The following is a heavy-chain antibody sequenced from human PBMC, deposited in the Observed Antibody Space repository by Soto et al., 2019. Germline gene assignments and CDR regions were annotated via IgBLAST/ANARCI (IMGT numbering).Heavy chain of an antibody. D-gene: IGHD2-21*02. J-gene: IGHJ6*02. CDR3: SRDETEDSYYFYYGMDV. Sequence: QVQLVQSGAEVKKPGSSVKVSCKASGGTFNIYTINWVRQAPGQGLEWMGGILPIFGTTNYAQRFQGRLTIIADDSTSKGFIELNSVRSDDTAAYYFSRDETEDSYYFYYGMDVFGEGTTVTVTS. CDR1: GGTFNIYT. CDR2: ILPIFGTT. V-gene: IGHV1-69*01.